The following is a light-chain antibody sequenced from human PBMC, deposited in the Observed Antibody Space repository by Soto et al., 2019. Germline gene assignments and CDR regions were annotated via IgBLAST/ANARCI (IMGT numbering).Light chain of an antibody. CDR3: QQRCTWPLA. CDR2: DAS. Sequence: DIVVTQYPGTLSLYPGEGASLSCRASQNVDTFLAWYQQRPGQSPRLLIYDASNGATGIPAMFSGSLSGTDVSLCISSLHPGAFQVYYCQQRCTWPLAFGAVTSVEI. V-gene: IGKV3-11*01. J-gene: IGKJ4*02. CDR1: QNVDTF.